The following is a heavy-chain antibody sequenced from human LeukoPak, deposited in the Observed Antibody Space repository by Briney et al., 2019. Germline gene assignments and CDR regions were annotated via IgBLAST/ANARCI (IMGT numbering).Heavy chain of an antibody. D-gene: IGHD3-3*01. CDR3: ARGKIFGVVNDAFDI. J-gene: IGHJ3*02. CDR2: IYYSGST. Sequence: SETLSLTCTVSGGSISSYYWSWLRQPPGKGLEWIGYIYYSGSTNYNPSLKSRVTISVDTSKNQFSLKLSSVTAADTAVYYCARGKIFGVVNDAFDIWGQGTMVTVSS. V-gene: IGHV4-59*01. CDR1: GGSISSYY.